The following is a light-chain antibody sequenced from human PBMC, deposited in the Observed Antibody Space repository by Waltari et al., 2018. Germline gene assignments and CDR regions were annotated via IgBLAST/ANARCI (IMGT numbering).Light chain of an antibody. J-gene: IGLJ1*01. Sequence: QSALTQPASVSGSPGQSITISCSGTSSDIGKYNYVSWFQQHPGKAPKRMIYDVSNRPSGVSDRFSGSKAGNTASLTISGLQTEDESDYYCTSFTSSNTYVFGTGTKVTVL. V-gene: IGLV2-14*03. CDR2: DVS. CDR1: SSDIGKYNY. CDR3: TSFTSSNTYV.